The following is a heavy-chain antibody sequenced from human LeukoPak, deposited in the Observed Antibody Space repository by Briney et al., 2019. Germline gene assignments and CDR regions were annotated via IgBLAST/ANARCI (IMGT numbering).Heavy chain of an antibody. Sequence: TLSLTCTVSGGSISSYYWSWIRQPPGKGLEWIGYIYYSGSTNYNPSLKSRVTISVDTSKNQFSLKLSSVTAADTAVYYCARSTAGKTNAFDIWGQGTMVTVSS. CDR1: GGSISSYY. V-gene: IGHV4-59*01. D-gene: IGHD4-17*01. J-gene: IGHJ3*02. CDR3: ARSTAGKTNAFDI. CDR2: IYYSGST.